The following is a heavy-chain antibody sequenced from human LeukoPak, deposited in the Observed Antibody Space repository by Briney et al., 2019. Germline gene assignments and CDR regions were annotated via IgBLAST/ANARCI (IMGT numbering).Heavy chain of an antibody. D-gene: IGHD1-14*01. CDR2: IYPGDSDT. V-gene: IGHV5-51*01. Sequence: GESLKISCKTSGYVFIRHWIGWVRQMPGKGLEWMGIIYPGDSDTRYSPSFQGQVTISADKSISTAYLQWSSLKASDTAMYYCARGNQDPQMSDYWGQGTLVTVSS. CDR3: ARGNQDPQMSDY. CDR1: GYVFIRHW. J-gene: IGHJ4*02.